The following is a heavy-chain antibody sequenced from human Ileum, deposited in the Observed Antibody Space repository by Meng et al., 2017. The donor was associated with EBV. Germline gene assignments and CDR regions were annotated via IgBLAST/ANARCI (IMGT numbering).Heavy chain of an antibody. CDR2: TYRRSRWYY. CDR1: GDSVSRDKTA. J-gene: IGHJ5*02. CDR3: ATSRIAKFDR. V-gene: IGHV6-1*02. Sequence: QIHRKGQGPGLVQPPPRLSLACVIPGDSVSRDKTAWNWIRQSPSRGLEWLGRTYRRSRWYYDYALSVKSRINISPDTSKNQVSLQLNSVTDEDTGIYYCATSRIAKFDRWGQGTLVTVSS.